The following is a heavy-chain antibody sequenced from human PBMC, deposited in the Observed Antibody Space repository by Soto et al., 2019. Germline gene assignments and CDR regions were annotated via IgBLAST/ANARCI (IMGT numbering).Heavy chain of an antibody. Sequence: EVQLVESGGGLIQPGGSLKLSCVASGITVTTEYMSWVRQAPGKGLEWVSIFFAGGDTYYADSVKGRFTISRDNPKNTLYLQMNSLRAEDTAVYFCARGDFDCWGQGTLVTVSS. CDR2: FFAGGDT. CDR3: ARGDFDC. V-gene: IGHV3-53*01. J-gene: IGHJ4*02. CDR1: GITVTTEY.